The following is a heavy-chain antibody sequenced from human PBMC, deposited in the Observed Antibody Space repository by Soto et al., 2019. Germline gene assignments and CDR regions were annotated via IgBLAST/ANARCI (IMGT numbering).Heavy chain of an antibody. CDR2: ISGSGGST. J-gene: IGHJ5*02. CDR3: AKGPPKRRDIVVVPAAMGGFDP. V-gene: IGHV3-23*01. CDR1: GFTFSSYA. Sequence: GGSLRLSCAASGFTFSSYAMSWVRQAPGKGLEWVSAISGSGGSTYYADSVKGRFTISRDNSKNTLYLQMNSLRAEDTAVYYCAKGPPKRRDIVVVPAAMGGFDPWGQGTLVTVSS. D-gene: IGHD2-2*01.